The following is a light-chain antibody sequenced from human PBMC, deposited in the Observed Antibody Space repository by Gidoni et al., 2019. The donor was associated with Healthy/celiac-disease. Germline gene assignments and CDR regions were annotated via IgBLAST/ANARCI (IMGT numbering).Light chain of an antibody. Sequence: IVLTQSPATLSLSPRERATLSCRSSQSVSSYLAWYQQKPGQAPSLLIYDESNRATGIPARFSGSGSGTDFTLTSSSLEPEDFAVYYCQQRSNWLTFGGGTKVEIK. CDR2: DES. CDR1: QSVSSY. V-gene: IGKV3-11*01. J-gene: IGKJ4*01. CDR3: QQRSNWLT.